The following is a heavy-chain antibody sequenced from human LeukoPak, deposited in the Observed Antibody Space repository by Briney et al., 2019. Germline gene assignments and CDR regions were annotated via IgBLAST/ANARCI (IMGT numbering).Heavy chain of an antibody. CDR2: ISSSSSYI. J-gene: IGHJ6*02. Sequence: PGGSLRLSCAASGFTFSSYSMNWVRQAPGKGLEWVSSISSSSSYIYYADSVKGRFTISRDNAKNSLYLQMNSLRAEDTAVYHCARDGRWDFMDVWGQGTTVTVSS. V-gene: IGHV3-21*01. CDR3: ARDGRWDFMDV. D-gene: IGHD1-26*01. CDR1: GFTFSSYS.